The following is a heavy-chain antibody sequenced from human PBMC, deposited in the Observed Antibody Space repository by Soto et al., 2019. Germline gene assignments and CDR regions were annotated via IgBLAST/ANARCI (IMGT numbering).Heavy chain of an antibody. CDR1: GFTFGDYA. CDR3: SPISNTIFGAIAMDV. V-gene: IGHV3-49*03. Sequence: PGGSLRLSCTASGFTFGDYAMTWFRQAPGKGLDWLGFIRSKAYGGTSEYAASVKGRFFISRDDSKSIAYLQMNSLNSEDTAMYYCSPISNTIFGAIAMDVWGQGTTVTVSS. J-gene: IGHJ6*02. CDR2: IRSKAYGGTS. D-gene: IGHD3-3*01.